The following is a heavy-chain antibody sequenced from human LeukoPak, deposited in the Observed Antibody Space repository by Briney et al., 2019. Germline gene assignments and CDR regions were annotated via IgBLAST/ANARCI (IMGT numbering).Heavy chain of an antibody. CDR2: IRSKACGGTT. Sequence: GGSLRLSCTASGFTFGDYAMSWVRQAPGKGLEWVGFIRSKACGGTTEYAASVKGRFTISRDDSKSIAYLQMNSLKTEDTAVYYCTRGPRYCSGGSCFLNYWGQGTLVTVSS. V-gene: IGHV3-49*04. J-gene: IGHJ4*02. D-gene: IGHD2-15*01. CDR1: GFTFGDYA. CDR3: TRGPRYCSGGSCFLNY.